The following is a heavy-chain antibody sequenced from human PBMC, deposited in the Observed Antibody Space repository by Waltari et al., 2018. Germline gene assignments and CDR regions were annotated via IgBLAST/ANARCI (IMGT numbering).Heavy chain of an antibody. V-gene: IGHV1-8*01. CDR2: MNPNSGNT. Sequence: QVQLVQSGAEVKKPGVSVKVSCKASGYTFTSYDINWVRQATGQGLEWMGWMNPNSGNTGYAQKFQGRVTMTRNTSISTAYMELSSLRSEDTAVYYCARGVHYYYYYGMDVWGQGTTVTVSS. D-gene: IGHD6-6*01. CDR1: GYTFTSYD. J-gene: IGHJ6*02. CDR3: ARGVHYYYYYGMDV.